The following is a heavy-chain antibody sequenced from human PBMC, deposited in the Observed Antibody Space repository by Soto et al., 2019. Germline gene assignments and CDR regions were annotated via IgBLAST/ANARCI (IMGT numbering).Heavy chain of an antibody. CDR1: GGSISSGGYY. CDR2: IYYSGIT. V-gene: IGHV4-31*03. CDR3: ARANTGYYGMDV. J-gene: IGHJ6*02. D-gene: IGHD2-8*01. Sequence: PSETLSLTCTVSGGSISSGGYYWSCIRQHPGKGLEWIGYIYYSGITYYNPSLKSRVTISVDTSKNQFSLKLSSVNAADTAVYYCARANTGYYGMDVWGQGTTVTVSS.